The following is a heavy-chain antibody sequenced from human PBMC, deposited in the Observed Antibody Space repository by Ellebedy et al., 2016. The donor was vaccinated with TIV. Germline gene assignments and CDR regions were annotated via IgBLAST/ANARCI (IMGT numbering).Heavy chain of an antibody. D-gene: IGHD3-10*01. V-gene: IGHV4-34*01. CDR1: GGSFSGYY. J-gene: IGHJ6*02. Sequence: SETLSLTXAVYGGSFSGYYWSWIRQPPGKGLEWIGEINHSGSTNYNPSLKSRVTISVDTSKNQFSLKLSSVTAADTAVYYCARDHYYGSGPHYGMDVWGQGTTVTVSS. CDR3: ARDHYYGSGPHYGMDV. CDR2: INHSGST.